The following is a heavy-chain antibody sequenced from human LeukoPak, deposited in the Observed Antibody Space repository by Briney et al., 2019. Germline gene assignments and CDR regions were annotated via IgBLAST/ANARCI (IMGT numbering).Heavy chain of an antibody. CDR3: ARGPPLYYYDSSGYD. CDR2: IYYTGST. D-gene: IGHD3-22*01. V-gene: IGHV4-61*01. CDR1: GGSVSSGSYY. J-gene: IGHJ4*02. Sequence: PSETLSLTCTVSGGSVSSGSYYWSWIRQPPGKGPEWIGDIYYTGSTNYNPSLKSRVTISVDTSKNQFSLKLSSVTAADTAVYYCARGPPLYYYDSSGYDWGQGTLVTVSS.